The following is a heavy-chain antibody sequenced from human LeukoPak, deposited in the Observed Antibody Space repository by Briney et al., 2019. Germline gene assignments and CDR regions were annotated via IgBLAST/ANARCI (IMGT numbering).Heavy chain of an antibody. CDR3: ATSSLNYYGSGSYYGY. J-gene: IGHJ4*02. CDR1: GYTFTSHG. CDR2: ISAYNGNT. D-gene: IGHD3-10*01. V-gene: IGHV1-18*01. Sequence: ASVKVSCKASGYTFTSHGISWVRQAPGQGLEWMGWISAYNGNTNYAQKLQGRVTMTTDTSTSTAYMELRSLRSDDTAVYYCATSSLNYYGSGSYYGYWGQGTLVTVSS.